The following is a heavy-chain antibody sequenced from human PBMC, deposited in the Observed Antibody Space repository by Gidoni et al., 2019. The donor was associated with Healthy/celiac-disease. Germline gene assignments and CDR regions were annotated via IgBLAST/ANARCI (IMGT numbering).Heavy chain of an antibody. V-gene: IGHV1-46*01. CDR2: INPSGGSK. Sequence: QVQLVQSGAEVKKPGASVKVSCKAPGYTFTSYYMHWVRQAPGQGLEWMGIINPSGGSKSYAQKFQGRVTMTRETSTSTVYMELSSLRSEDTAVYYCARGSIAVAGDAFDIWGQGTMVTVSS. J-gene: IGHJ3*02. CDR1: GYTFTSYY. CDR3: ARGSIAVAGDAFDI. D-gene: IGHD6-19*01.